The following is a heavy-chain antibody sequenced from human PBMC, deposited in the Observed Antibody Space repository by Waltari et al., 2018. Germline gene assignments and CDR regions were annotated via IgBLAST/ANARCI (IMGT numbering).Heavy chain of an antibody. D-gene: IGHD6-19*01. Sequence: EVQLVESGGGLVQPGGSLRLSCAASGFTFSSYEMNWVRQAPGKGLEWVSYISSSCSTIYYADSVKGRFTISRDNAKNSLYLQMNSLRAEDTAVYYCARDRAVAGTPLYYYGMDVWGQGTTVTVSS. V-gene: IGHV3-48*03. CDR2: ISSSCSTI. J-gene: IGHJ6*02. CDR3: ARDRAVAGTPLYYYGMDV. CDR1: GFTFSSYE.